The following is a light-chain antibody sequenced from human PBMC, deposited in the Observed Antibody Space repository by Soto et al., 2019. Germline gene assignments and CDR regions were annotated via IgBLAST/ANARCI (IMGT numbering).Light chain of an antibody. CDR2: GAS. CDR1: QSVSSSR. CDR3: QQYGSSPRT. V-gene: IGKV3-20*01. Sequence: ESVLTQSPGTLSLSPGDIATLSCRASQSVSSSRLAWYRQKPGQAPRLIIYGASSRATGIPDRFSGSGSGTDFTLTIGRLEPEDFSVYYCQQYGSSPRTLGPGTKVDIK. J-gene: IGKJ3*01.